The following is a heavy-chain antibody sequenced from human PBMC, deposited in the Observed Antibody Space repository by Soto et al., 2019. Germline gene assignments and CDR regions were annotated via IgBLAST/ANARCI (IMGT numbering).Heavy chain of an antibody. D-gene: IGHD2-2*02. V-gene: IGHV4-34*02. CDR1: GGSFSGYS. J-gene: IGHJ3*02. CDR2: INHSGST. CDR3: ARGRRGGPAAILGAFDI. Sequence: QVQLQQWGAGLLKPSETLSLTCAVYGGSFSGYSWSWIRQPPGKGLEWIGEINHSGSTKYNPSLKIRITISVDTSKNQFSLKLSSVTAADTAVYYCARGRRGGPAAILGAFDIWGQGTMVTVSS.